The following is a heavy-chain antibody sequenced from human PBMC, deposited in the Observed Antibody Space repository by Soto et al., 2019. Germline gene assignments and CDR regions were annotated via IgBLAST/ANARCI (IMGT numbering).Heavy chain of an antibody. CDR3: ARERRTATTNWFDP. CDR2: INHSGST. V-gene: IGHV4-34*01. J-gene: IGHJ5*02. D-gene: IGHD1-26*01. Sequence: QVQLQQWGAGLLKPSETLSLTCAVYGGSFSGYYWSWIRQPPGKGLEWIGEINHSGSTNYNPSLKSRVTISVDPSKNQFSLKLSSVTAADTAVYYCARERRTATTNWFDPWGQGTLVTVSS. CDR1: GGSFSGYY.